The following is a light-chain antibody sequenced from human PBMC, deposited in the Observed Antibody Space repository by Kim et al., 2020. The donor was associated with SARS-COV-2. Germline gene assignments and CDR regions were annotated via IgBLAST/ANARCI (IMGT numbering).Light chain of an antibody. CDR2: YDN. J-gene: IGLJ2*01. CDR3: QVWDTTIHHVL. CDR1: NIGGKS. Sequence: SYELTQSPTVSVAPGKTARITCGGNNIGGKSVNWYQQMPGQAPVLVIYYDNSRPSGIPERFSGSNSGNTATLTISRVDAGDEADYYCQVWDTTIHHVLFGGGTQLTVL. V-gene: IGLV3-21*04.